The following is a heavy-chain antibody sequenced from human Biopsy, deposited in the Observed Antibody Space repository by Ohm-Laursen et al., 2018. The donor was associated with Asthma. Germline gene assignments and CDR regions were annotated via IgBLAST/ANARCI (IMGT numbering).Heavy chain of an antibody. V-gene: IGHV1-18*04. D-gene: IGHD2-15*01. CDR3: MRDKVVVVPGSKGPTDWFDP. J-gene: IGHJ5*02. CDR1: GYTFSNYA. CDR2: ISGYNGDT. Sequence: GASVKVSCKASGYTFSNYAISWVRQAPGQGLEWMGWISGYNGDTKFAQNVKGRLSLTTDTSTSTAYMELRSLTSDDTAVYYCMRDKVVVVPGSKGPTDWFDPWGQGTLVTVSS.